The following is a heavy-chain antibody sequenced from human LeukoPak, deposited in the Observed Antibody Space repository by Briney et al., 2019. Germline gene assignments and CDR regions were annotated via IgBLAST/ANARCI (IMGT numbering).Heavy chain of an antibody. Sequence: PSVTLSLTYTVSGGSISSYYWSWIRQPAGKGLEWTGRIYTSGSTNYNPSLKSRVTMSVDTSKNQFSLKLSSVTAADTAVYYCARGDDFWSGYYAFDLWGQGTMVTVSS. CDR1: GGSISSYY. CDR3: ARGDDFWSGYYAFDL. D-gene: IGHD3-3*01. J-gene: IGHJ3*01. CDR2: IYTSGST. V-gene: IGHV4-4*07.